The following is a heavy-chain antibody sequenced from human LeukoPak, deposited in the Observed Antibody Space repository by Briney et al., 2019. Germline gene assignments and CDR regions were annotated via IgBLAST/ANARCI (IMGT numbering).Heavy chain of an antibody. Sequence: GGSLRLSCAASGFTFSSYSMQWVRQTPGKGLEWVGIMSNSGENTFYGEAVKGRFTISRDNSQNTLYLQMNSLRAEDTAVYYCASTQPYDSSGYYSRMYYFDYWGQGTLVTVSS. D-gene: IGHD3-22*01. CDR1: GFTFSSYS. V-gene: IGHV3-33*05. J-gene: IGHJ4*02. CDR3: ASTQPYDSSGYYSRMYYFDY. CDR2: MSNSGENT.